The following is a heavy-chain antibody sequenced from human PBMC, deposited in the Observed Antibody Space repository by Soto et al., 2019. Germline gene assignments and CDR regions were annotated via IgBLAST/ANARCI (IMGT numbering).Heavy chain of an antibody. Sequence: GGSLRLSCVGSGFAFSTYEMNWVRQAPGKGLEWVSYMTNSGDSMSNADSVKGRFTISRDNAKNSVFLHMSSLRAEDTDLYYCVRGNYYYGMDIWGQGTTVTVSS. CDR2: MTNSGDSM. V-gene: IGHV3-48*03. J-gene: IGHJ6*02. CDR3: VRGNYYYGMDI. CDR1: GFAFSTYE.